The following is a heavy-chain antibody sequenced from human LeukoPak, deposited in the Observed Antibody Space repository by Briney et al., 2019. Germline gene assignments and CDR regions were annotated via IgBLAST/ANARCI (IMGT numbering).Heavy chain of an antibody. D-gene: IGHD6-13*01. CDR1: GFTFSNYE. CDR2: ISTDGTKT. V-gene: IGHV3-48*03. J-gene: IGHJ4*02. CDR3: ARYLAAAGTRGLDY. Sequence: GGSLRLSCAASGFTFSNYEMNWVRQAPGKGLEWVSYISTDGTKTYYAGSVKGRFTISRDNAKNSLYLQMNNLRAEDTAVYYCARYLAAAGTRGLDYSGQGTLVTVSS.